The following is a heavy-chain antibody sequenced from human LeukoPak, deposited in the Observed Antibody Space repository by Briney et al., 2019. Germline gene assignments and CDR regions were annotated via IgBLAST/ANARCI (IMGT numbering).Heavy chain of an antibody. CDR3: AKEWGAYYDSSGYGVDY. CDR1: GFTFSSFS. CDR2: ISIGYNHI. D-gene: IGHD3-22*01. Sequence: PGESLTLSCAASGFTFSSFSMNWVRQAPGRGLEWVASISIGYNHIYYADSVKGRFTISRDNAKNSLYLQMNSLRAEDTALYYCAKEWGAYYDSSGYGVDYWGQGTLVTVSS. V-gene: IGHV3-21*04. J-gene: IGHJ4*02.